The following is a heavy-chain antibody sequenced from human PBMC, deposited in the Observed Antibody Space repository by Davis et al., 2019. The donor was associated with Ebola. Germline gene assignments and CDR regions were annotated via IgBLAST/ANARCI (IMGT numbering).Heavy chain of an antibody. D-gene: IGHD3-3*01. CDR1: GGSFRGYY. J-gene: IGHJ5*02. CDR2: INHSGST. V-gene: IGHV4-34*01. CDR3: ARQGWSGYSLRHWLDP. Sequence: SETLSLTCAVYGGSFRGYYWSWIRQPPGKGLEWIGEINHSGSTNYNPSLKSRVTISVDTSKNQFSLKLRSVTAADTAVYYCARQGWSGYSLRHWLDPWGRGTLVTVSS.